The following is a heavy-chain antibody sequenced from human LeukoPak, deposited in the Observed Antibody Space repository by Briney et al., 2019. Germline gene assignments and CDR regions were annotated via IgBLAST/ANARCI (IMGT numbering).Heavy chain of an antibody. D-gene: IGHD2-2*01. CDR3: ARVGVVPAAIPDGFDI. CDR1: GFTVSSNY. J-gene: IGHJ3*02. CDR2: IYSGGST. V-gene: IGHV3-53*01. Sequence: GGSLRLSCAASGFTVSSNYMSWVRQAPGKGLEWVSVIYSGGSTYYADSVKGRFAISRDNSKNTLYLQMNSLTAEDTAVYYCARVGVVPAAIPDGFDIWGQGTMVTVSS.